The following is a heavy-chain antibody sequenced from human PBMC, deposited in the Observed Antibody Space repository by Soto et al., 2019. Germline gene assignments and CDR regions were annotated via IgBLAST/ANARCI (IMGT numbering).Heavy chain of an antibody. V-gene: IGHV3-74*01. Sequence: PGGSLRLSCAASGFTFSRYWRHWVRQAPGKGLVWVSRINTDERSTSYADSVKGRFTISRDNAKNTLYLQMNSLRVEDTAVYYCASAPVDWNDRQPIDYWGQGTLVTVSS. D-gene: IGHD1-1*01. J-gene: IGHJ4*02. CDR1: GFTFSRYW. CDR2: INTDERST. CDR3: ASAPVDWNDRQPIDY.